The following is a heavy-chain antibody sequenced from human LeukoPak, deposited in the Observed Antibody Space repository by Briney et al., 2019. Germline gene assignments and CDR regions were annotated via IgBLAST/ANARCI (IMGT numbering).Heavy chain of an antibody. J-gene: IGHJ6*04. V-gene: IGHV3-23*01. D-gene: IGHD3-3*01. Sequence: GGSLRLSCAASGFTFSSYAMSWVRQAPGKGLEWVSAISGSGGSTYYADSVKGRFTISRDNSKNTLYLQMNSLRAEDTAVYYCAKLEWQSITIFADVWGKGTTVTVSS. CDR2: ISGSGGST. CDR1: GFTFSSYA. CDR3: AKLEWQSITIFADV.